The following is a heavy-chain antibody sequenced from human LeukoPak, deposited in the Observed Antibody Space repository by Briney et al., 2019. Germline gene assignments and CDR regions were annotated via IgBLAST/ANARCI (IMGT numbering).Heavy chain of an antibody. D-gene: IGHD2-2*01. V-gene: IGHV4-39*01. CDR3: ARQQKGHCSSTSCYGIDY. J-gene: IGHJ4*02. Sequence: PSGPLAPTWTVSGFSIRSWTCYWGWVPQPPGEGLGWIWDVYCSGTTYYNPSLKSRVTISVDTSKNQFSLRLNSVTAADTALYYCARQQKGHCSSTSCYGIDYWGQGTLVTVSS. CDR2: VYCSGTT. CDR1: GFSIRSWTCY.